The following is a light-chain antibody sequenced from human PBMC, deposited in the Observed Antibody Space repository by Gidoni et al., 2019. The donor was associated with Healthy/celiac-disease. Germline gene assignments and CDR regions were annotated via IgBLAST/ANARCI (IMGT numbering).Light chain of an antibody. Sequence: DIQMTQSPSTLSASVRDRVTITCRASQSISSWLAWYQQKPGKAPKLLIYDASSLGSGVPSRFSGSGSGTEFTLTISSLQPDDFATYYCQQYNSYPWTFGQGTKLETK. CDR2: DAS. V-gene: IGKV1-5*01. CDR3: QQYNSYPWT. CDR1: QSISSW. J-gene: IGKJ2*02.